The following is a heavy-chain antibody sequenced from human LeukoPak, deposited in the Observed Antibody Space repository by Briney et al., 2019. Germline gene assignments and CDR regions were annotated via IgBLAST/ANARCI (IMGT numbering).Heavy chain of an antibody. D-gene: IGHD5-18*01. Sequence: PSETLSLTCTVSGGSISSYYWSWIRQPPGKGLEWIGYIYYRGNTNYNPSLKSRVTISVDMSKNQFSLKLSSVTAADTAVYHCTRGGYNYDSPPGDPFDYWGQGTLVTVSS. CDR3: TRGGYNYDSPPGDPFDY. J-gene: IGHJ4*02. V-gene: IGHV4-59*01. CDR2: IYYRGNT. CDR1: GGSISSYY.